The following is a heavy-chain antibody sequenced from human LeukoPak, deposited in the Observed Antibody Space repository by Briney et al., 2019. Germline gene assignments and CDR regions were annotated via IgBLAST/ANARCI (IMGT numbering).Heavy chain of an antibody. J-gene: IGHJ5*02. CDR1: GFTFSSYA. Sequence: PGGSLRLSCAASGFTFSSYAMTWVRQAPGKGLEWVSTISSSGGGTYYADSVKGRFTISRDNSKNTLYLQMNSLRAEDTAVYYCAKYVVVTAMRWFDPWGQGTLVTVSS. D-gene: IGHD2-21*02. CDR2: ISSSGGGT. V-gene: IGHV3-23*01. CDR3: AKYVVVTAMRWFDP.